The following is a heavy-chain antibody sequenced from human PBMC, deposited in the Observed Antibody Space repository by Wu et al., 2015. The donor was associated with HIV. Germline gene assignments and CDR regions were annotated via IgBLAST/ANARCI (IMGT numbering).Heavy chain of an antibody. J-gene: IGHJ4*02. CDR3: ARVNGNLRGDY. Sequence: QVQLVQSGAEVKKPGASVRVSCQASGYTFKTYAITWVRQAPGQGLEWMGWIVPYNGKIQYAQRFEGRVTMTTDTSRNTAYLELRSLRSDDTAIYYCARVNGNLRGDYWGQGTLVTVSS. V-gene: IGHV1-18*01. CDR2: IVPYNGKI. D-gene: IGHD5-24*01. CDR1: GYTFKTYA.